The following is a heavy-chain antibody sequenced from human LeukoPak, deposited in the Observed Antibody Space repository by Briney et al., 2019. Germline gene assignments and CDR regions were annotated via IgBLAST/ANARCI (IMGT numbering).Heavy chain of an antibody. D-gene: IGHD3-10*01. CDR1: GFTFGDYD. CDR2: IRSKIYGGTT. CDR3: ARDGSGSYVIDY. V-gene: IGHV3-49*03. J-gene: IGHJ4*02. Sequence: PGGSLRLSCTASGFTFGDYDMSWFRQAPGKGLEWIGFIRSKIYGGTTEYAASVKGRFTISRDDSNNIAYLQMNSLKAEDTAVYYCARDGSGSYVIDYWGQGTLVTVSS.